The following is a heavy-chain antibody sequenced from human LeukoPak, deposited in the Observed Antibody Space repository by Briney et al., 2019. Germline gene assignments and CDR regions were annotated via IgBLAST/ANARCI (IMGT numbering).Heavy chain of an antibody. D-gene: IGHD4-17*01. CDR1: GYTFTGYY. CDR2: INPNSGGT. J-gene: IGHJ4*02. V-gene: IGHV1-2*02. Sequence: GASVKVSCKASGYTFTGYYMHWVRQAPGQGLEWMGWINPNSGGTNYAQKFQGRVTMTRDTSTSTVYMELSSLRSEDTAVYYCARDRWGDYCLDYWGQGTLVTVSS. CDR3: ARDRWGDYCLDY.